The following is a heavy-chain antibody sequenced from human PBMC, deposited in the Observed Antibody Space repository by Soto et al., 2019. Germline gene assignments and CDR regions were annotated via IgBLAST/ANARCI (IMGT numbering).Heavy chain of an antibody. CDR2: IFYSGST. CDR1: GGSISSGAYY. CDR3: AREAGGHDY. J-gene: IGHJ4*02. Sequence: QVQLQASGPGLVKPSQTLSLTCTVSGGSISSGAYYWSWIRQHPGKGLEWIGYIFYSGSTYYNPSXXNRVSISVDPSKNQFSLKLSSVTAADTAMYSCAREAGGHDYWGQGTLVTVSS. V-gene: IGHV4-31*03. D-gene: IGHD3-10*01.